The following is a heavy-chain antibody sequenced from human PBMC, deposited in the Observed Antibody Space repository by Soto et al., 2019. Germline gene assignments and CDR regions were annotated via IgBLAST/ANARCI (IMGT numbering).Heavy chain of an antibody. CDR1: GFTFTSSA. CDR2: IVVGSGNT. J-gene: IGHJ4*02. CDR3: AANGQYYYDSSGYYSGDY. Sequence: SVKVSCKASGFTFTSSAVQWVRQARGQRLEWIGWIVVGSGNTNYAQKFQERVTITRDMSTSTAYMELSSLRSEDTAVYYCAANGQYYYDSSGYYSGDYWGQGTLVTVSS. D-gene: IGHD3-22*01. V-gene: IGHV1-58*01.